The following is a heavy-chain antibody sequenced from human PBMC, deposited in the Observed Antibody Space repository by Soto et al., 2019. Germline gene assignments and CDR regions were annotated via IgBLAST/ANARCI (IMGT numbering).Heavy chain of an antibody. J-gene: IGHJ4*02. CDR2: IYHSGST. D-gene: IGHD3-16*01. CDR1: GYSISSGYY. V-gene: IGHV4-38-2*01. CDR3: ARGRRAGPYDYVWGGLTDFDY. Sequence: SETLSITCAVSGYSISSGYYWGWIRQPPGKGLEWIGSIYHSGSTYYNPSLKSRVTISVDTSKNQFSLKLSSVTAADTAVYYCARGRRAGPYDYVWGGLTDFDYWGQGTLVTVSS.